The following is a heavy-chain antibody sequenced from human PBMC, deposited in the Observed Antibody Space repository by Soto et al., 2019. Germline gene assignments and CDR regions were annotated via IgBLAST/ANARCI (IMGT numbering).Heavy chain of an antibody. CDR2: INAGNGNT. Sequence: QVQLVQSGAEVKKPGASVKVSCKASGYTFTSYAMHWVRQAPGQRLEWMGWINAGNGNTKYSQKFQGRVTITRDTSASTAYMELSSLRSEDTAVYYCARDTSNLIVYDMYYYMDVWGKGTTVTVSS. CDR1: GYTFTSYA. J-gene: IGHJ6*03. CDR3: ARDTSNLIVYDMYYYMDV. D-gene: IGHD2-8*01. V-gene: IGHV1-3*01.